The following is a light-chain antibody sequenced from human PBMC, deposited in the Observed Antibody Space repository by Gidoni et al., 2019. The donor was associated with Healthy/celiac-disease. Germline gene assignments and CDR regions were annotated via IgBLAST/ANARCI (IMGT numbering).Light chain of an antibody. Sequence: SYELTQPPSVAVSPGQTASITCSGDKWGDQYACWYHQKPGQSPVLVIYPDSKRPSGIPERFSGSNSGNTATLTISGTQAMDEADYYCQAWDSNTVVFGGGTKLTVL. J-gene: IGLJ2*01. CDR3: QAWDSNTVV. CDR2: PDS. V-gene: IGLV3-1*01. CDR1: KWGDQY.